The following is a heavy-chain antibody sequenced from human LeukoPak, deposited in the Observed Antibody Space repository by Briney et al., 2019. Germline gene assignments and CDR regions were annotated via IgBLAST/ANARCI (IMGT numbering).Heavy chain of an antibody. CDR3: ARGHEGVVVAATNWFDP. CDR1: GGSFSGYY. CDR2: INHSGST. V-gene: IGHV4-34*01. J-gene: IGHJ5*02. D-gene: IGHD2-15*01. Sequence: SETLSLTCAVYGGSFSGYYWSWIRQLPGKGLEWIGEINHSGSTNYNPSLKSRVTISVDTSKNQFSLKLSSVTAADTAVYYCARGHEGVVVAATNWFDPWGQGTLVTVSS.